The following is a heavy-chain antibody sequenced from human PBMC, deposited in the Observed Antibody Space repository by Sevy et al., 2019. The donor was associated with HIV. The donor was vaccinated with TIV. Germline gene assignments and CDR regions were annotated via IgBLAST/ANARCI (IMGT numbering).Heavy chain of an antibody. CDR2: ISSSGSTI. D-gene: IGHD3-3*01. Sequence: GWSLRLSCAASGFTFSSYEMNWVRQAPGKGLEWVSYISSSGSTIYYADSVKGRFTISRDNAKNSLYLQMNSLRAEDTAVYYCARGLIADTIFGVVIDYYYYGMDVWGQGTTVTVFS. V-gene: IGHV3-48*03. J-gene: IGHJ6*02. CDR3: ARGLIADTIFGVVIDYYYYGMDV. CDR1: GFTFSSYE.